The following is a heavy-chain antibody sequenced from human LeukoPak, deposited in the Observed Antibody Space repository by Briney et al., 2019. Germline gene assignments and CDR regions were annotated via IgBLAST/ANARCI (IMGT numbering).Heavy chain of an antibody. V-gene: IGHV3-23*01. CDR3: ANDTEYQLLSPY. CDR1: GFTFSSYA. CDR2: ISGSGGST. Sequence: QAGGSLRLSSAASGFTFSSYAMSWVRQAPGKGLEWVSAISGSGGSTYYADSVKGRFTISRDNSKNTLYLQMNSLRAEDTAVYYCANDTEYQLLSPYWGQGTLVTVSS. D-gene: IGHD2-2*01. J-gene: IGHJ4*02.